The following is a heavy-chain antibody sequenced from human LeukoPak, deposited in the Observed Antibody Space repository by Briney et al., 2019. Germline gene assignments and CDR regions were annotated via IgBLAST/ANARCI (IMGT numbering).Heavy chain of an antibody. J-gene: IGHJ3*02. CDR3: ARDPPDWGSAGAFDI. CDR2: ISYDGSNK. CDR1: GFTFSSYA. D-gene: IGHD7-27*01. V-gene: IGHV3-30-3*01. Sequence: PGGSLRLSCAASGFTFSSYAMHWVRQAPGKGLEWVAVISYDGSNKYYADSVKGRFTISRDNSKNTLYLQMNSLRAEDTAVYYCARDPPDWGSAGAFDIWGRGTMVTVSS.